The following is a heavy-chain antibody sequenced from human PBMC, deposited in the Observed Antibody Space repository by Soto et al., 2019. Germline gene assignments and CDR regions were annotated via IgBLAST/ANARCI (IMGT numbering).Heavy chain of an antibody. V-gene: IGHV1-18*01. CDR3: ARHEKPDYWFDP. CDR2: ISAYNGNT. Sequence: QVQLVQSGAEVKKPGASVKVSCKASGYTFTSYGISWVRQAPGQGLEWMGWISAYNGNTNYAQKLQGRVTMTKDTSPSTDYMELRSLRSDDTAVYYCARHEKPDYWFDPWGQGTLVTVSS. J-gene: IGHJ5*02. CDR1: GYTFTSYG.